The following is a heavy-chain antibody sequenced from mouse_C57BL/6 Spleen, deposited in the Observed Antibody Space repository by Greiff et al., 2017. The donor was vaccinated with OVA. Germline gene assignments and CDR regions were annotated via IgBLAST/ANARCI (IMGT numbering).Heavy chain of an antibody. CDR3: ARSGITTVVPYFDY. CDR2: IDPSDSYP. V-gene: IGHV1-50*01. Sequence: QVQLQQPGAELVKPGASVKLSCKASGYTFTSYWMQWVKQRPGQGLEWIGEIDPSDSYPNYNQKFKGKATLTVDTSSSTAYMQLSSLTSEDSAVYYCARSGITTVVPYFDYWGQGTTLTVSS. CDR1: GYTFTSYW. D-gene: IGHD1-1*01. J-gene: IGHJ2*01.